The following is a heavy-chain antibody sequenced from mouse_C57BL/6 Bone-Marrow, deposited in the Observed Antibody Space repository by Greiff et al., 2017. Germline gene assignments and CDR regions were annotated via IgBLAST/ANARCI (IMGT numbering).Heavy chain of an antibody. V-gene: IGHV1-15*01. J-gene: IGHJ3*01. Sequence: QVQLQQSGAELVRPGASVTLSCKASGYTFTDYEMHWVKQTPVNGLEWIGAIDPETGGTAYNQKFKGKAILTADKSSSTAYMELRSLTSEDSAVYYCARREAYGNFSRFAYWGRGTLVTVSA. CDR1: GYTFTDYE. D-gene: IGHD2-1*01. CDR2: IDPETGGT. CDR3: ARREAYGNFSRFAY.